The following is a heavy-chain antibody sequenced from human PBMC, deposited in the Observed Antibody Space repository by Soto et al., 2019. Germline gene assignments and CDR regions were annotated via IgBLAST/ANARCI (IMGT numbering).Heavy chain of an antibody. Sequence: EVQLVESGGGLVKPGGSLRLSCAASGFTFSNAWMSWVRQAPGKGLEWVGRIKSKTDGGTTDYAAPVKGRFTISRDDAKNTLYLQMNSLKTEDTAVYYCTTERGGYYDFWSGYYLNRDAFDIWGQGTMVTVSS. CDR2: IKSKTDGGTT. V-gene: IGHV3-15*01. J-gene: IGHJ3*02. D-gene: IGHD3-3*01. CDR3: TTERGGYYDFWSGYYLNRDAFDI. CDR1: GFTFSNAW.